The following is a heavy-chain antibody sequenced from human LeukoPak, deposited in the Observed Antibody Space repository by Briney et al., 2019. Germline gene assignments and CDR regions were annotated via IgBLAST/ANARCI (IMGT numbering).Heavy chain of an antibody. J-gene: IGHJ6*02. CDR1: GYTFTSYG. CDR3: ARDSIAAAETYYYYGMDV. D-gene: IGHD6-13*01. Sequence: ASVKASCKASGYTFTSYGISWVRQAPGQGLEWMGWISAYNGNTNYAQKLQGRVTMTTDTSTSTAYMELRSLRSDDTAVYYCARDSIAAAETYYYYGMDVWGQGTTVTVSS. V-gene: IGHV1-18*01. CDR2: ISAYNGNT.